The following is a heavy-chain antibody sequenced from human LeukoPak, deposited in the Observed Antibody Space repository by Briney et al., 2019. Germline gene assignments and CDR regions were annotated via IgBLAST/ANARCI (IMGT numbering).Heavy chain of an antibody. CDR2: IIPIFGTA. CDR1: GGTFSIYA. J-gene: IGHJ4*02. D-gene: IGHD5-24*01. V-gene: IGHV1-69*13. Sequence: SVNVSCTASGGTFSIYAISWVRQAPGQGLEWMGGIIPIFGTANYAQKFQGRVTITADESTSTAYMELSSLRSEDTAVYYCARGDGYRALVVDWGQGTLVTVSS. CDR3: ARGDGYRALVVD.